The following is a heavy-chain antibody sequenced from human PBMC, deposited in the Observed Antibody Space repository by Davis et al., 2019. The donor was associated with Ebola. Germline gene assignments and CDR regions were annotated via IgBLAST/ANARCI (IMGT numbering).Heavy chain of an antibody. CDR2: TNHHGTEK. V-gene: IGHV3-7*03. CDR3: ARDPGGSYDY. Sequence: GESLKISCAASGFPFSSYYMSWVRQAPGKGLEWVADTNHHGTEKYYVDSVKGRFTISRDNAENSLSLQMNSLRAEDTAVYYCARDPGGSYDYWGQGTPVTVSS. CDR1: GFPFSSYY. D-gene: IGHD1-26*01. J-gene: IGHJ4*02.